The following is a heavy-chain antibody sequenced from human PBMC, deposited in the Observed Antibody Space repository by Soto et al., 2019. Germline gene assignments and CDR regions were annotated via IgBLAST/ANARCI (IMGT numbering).Heavy chain of an antibody. CDR1: GYNFNIYG. V-gene: IGHV1-18*01. J-gene: IGHJ5*02. D-gene: IGHD3-16*02. Sequence: EASVKVSCKASGYNFNIYGINWVRQAPGQGLELMGWISAYDGKTTYAEKFQGRVTMTTDASTSTAYMELRSLRSEDTAVYYCARSSGGVFGIIIEGSNWLAPWGQGSLVTVSS. CDR2: ISAYDGKT. CDR3: ARSSGGVFGIIIEGSNWLAP.